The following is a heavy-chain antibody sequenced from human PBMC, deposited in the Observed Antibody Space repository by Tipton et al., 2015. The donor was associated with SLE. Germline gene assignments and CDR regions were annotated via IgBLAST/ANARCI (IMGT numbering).Heavy chain of an antibody. V-gene: IGHV1-8*01. Sequence: QSGPEVKRPGASVKVSCKASGYTFTTYDIFWVRQATGQGLEWMGWINPNTDNTGYARKFQGRVTMTRDTSISTAYMELSSLRSEDTAVYYCARVPGLFFFHMWGQGTTVTVSS. CDR3: ARVPGLFFFHM. D-gene: IGHD1-14*01. CDR2: INPNTDNT. J-gene: IGHJ3*02. CDR1: GYTFTTYD.